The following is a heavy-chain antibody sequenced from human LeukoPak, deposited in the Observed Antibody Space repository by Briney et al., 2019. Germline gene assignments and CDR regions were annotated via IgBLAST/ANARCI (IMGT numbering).Heavy chain of an antibody. Sequence: PSETLSLTCTVSGGSISSSTFYWGWIRQPPGKGLEWIGSMFSGWSTYYNPSLKSRVTISVDTSKNHFSLKLSSVTAADTAVYYCAREYGSGSEFDPWGQGTLVTVSS. V-gene: IGHV4-39*02. J-gene: IGHJ5*02. CDR3: AREYGSGSEFDP. CDR1: GGSISSSTFY. CDR2: MFSGWST. D-gene: IGHD3-10*01.